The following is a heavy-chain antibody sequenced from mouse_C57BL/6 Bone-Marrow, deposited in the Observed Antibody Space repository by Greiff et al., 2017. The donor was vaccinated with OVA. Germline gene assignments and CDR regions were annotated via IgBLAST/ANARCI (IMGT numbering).Heavy chain of an antibody. D-gene: IGHD1-1*01. CDR2: INPNYGTT. J-gene: IGHJ1*03. V-gene: IGHV1-39*01. Sequence: EVQLQQSGPELVKPGASVKISCTASGFSFTDYNMNWVKQSHGKGLEWIGVINPNYGTTSYNQNFKGKATLTVDQSSSTAYMQLNSLTSEDSAVYNCAYYYGSSYRYFDVWGTGTTVTVSS. CDR3: AYYYGSSYRYFDV. CDR1: GFSFTDYN.